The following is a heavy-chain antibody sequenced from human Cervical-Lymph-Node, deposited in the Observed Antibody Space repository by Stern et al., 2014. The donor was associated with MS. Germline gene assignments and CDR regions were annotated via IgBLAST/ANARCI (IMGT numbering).Heavy chain of an antibody. CDR1: GYTFTSYQ. Sequence: QVQLVESGAEVKKPGASVKVSCKASGYTFTSYQMHWVRQAPGQGLEWMGKIHPRGGGTSYAQKFQGRVTMTRDASTSTVYMELSSLRSEDTAVYYCARRGYTYGFDYWGQGTLVTVSS. CDR2: IHPRGGGT. CDR3: ARRGYTYGFDY. D-gene: IGHD5-18*01. J-gene: IGHJ4*02. V-gene: IGHV1-46*03.